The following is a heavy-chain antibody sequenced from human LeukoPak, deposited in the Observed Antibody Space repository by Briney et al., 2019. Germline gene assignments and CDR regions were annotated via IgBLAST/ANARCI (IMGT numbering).Heavy chain of an antibody. J-gene: IGHJ5*02. V-gene: IGHV3-15*01. CDR1: GFTFSNTW. CDR2: IKSKTDGGTT. CDR3: TTGGAPPPGGSGTPTGFDP. Sequence: PGGSLRLSCAASGFTFSNTWMSWVRQAPGKGLEWVGRIKSKTDGGTTDYAAPVKGRFTISRDDSKNTLYLQMNSLKTEDTAVYYCTTGGAPPPGGSGTPTGFDPWGQGILVTVSS. D-gene: IGHD3-10*01.